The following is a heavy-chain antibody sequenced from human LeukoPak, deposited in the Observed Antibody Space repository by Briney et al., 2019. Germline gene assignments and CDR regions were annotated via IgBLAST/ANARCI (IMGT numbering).Heavy chain of an antibody. CDR3: ARDRHKYNYDSGGYPPY. D-gene: IGHD3-22*01. J-gene: IGHJ4*02. V-gene: IGHV3-23*01. CDR2: ISGSGGST. CDR1: GFTFSSDA. Sequence: PGGSLRLSCAASGFTFSSDAMSWVRQAPGKGLEWVSAISGSGGSTYYADSVKGRFTISRDNAEDSLYLQMNTLRAEDTAVYYCARDRHKYNYDSGGYPPYWGQGTLVTVSS.